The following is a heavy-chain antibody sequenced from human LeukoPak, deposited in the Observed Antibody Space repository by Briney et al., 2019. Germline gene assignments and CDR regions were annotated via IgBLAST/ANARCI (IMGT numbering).Heavy chain of an antibody. J-gene: IGHJ4*02. V-gene: IGHV4-39*07. CDR1: GGSISSSSYY. CDR2: IYYSGST. Sequence: PSETLSLTCTVSGGSISSSSYYWGWFRQPPGKGLEWIGSIYYSGSTNYNPSLKSRVTISVDTSKNQFSLKLSSVTAADTAVYYCAAHDILTGYYIRDWGQGTLVTVSS. CDR3: AAHDILTGYYIRD. D-gene: IGHD3-9*01.